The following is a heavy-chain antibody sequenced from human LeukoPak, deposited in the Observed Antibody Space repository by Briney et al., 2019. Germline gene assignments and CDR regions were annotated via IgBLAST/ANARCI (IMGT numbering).Heavy chain of an antibody. D-gene: IGHD4-17*01. V-gene: IGHV4-59*11. CDR3: ARDLVTVTKGFDT. CDR1: ADSLSSHY. CDR2: ISYIGST. Sequence: PSETLTLTCAVSADSLSSHYWTWIRQPPGKGLEWIGYISYIGSTNYNPSLKSRVTISIDTSKNQFSLKLSSVTAADTAVYYCARDLVTVTKGFDTWGQGTMVSVSS. J-gene: IGHJ3*02.